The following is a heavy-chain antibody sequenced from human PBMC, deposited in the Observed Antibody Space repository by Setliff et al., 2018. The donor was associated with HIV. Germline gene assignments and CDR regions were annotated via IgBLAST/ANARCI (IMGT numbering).Heavy chain of an antibody. CDR2: VYHSGGT. V-gene: IGHV4-59*12. D-gene: IGHD6-19*01. J-gene: IGHJ4*02. Sequence: PSETLSLTCNVSGASISSYYWSWIRQPPGKGLEWIGYVYHSGGTNYNPSLKSRLTISTDTSKNQFSLKLSSVTAADTAVYYCARESTDSSGYYRGYFDYWGQGTLVTVSS. CDR1: GASISSYY. CDR3: ARESTDSSGYYRGYFDY.